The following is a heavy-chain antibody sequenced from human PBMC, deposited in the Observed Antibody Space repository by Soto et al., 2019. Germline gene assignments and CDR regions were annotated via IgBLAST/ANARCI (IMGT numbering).Heavy chain of an antibody. CDR3: ATWRGSSWFDY. J-gene: IGHJ4*02. Sequence: GESLKISLKGPRYSFTTNWIAWVRQMPGKGPEWMGSVHFGGSSNRYGPSFEGQITISADGTISTAYLQWRSLKASDSAMYYCATWRGSSWFDYWGQGTQFTVSS. V-gene: IGHV5-51*01. D-gene: IGHD6-13*01. CDR1: RYSFTTNW. CDR2: VHFGGSSN.